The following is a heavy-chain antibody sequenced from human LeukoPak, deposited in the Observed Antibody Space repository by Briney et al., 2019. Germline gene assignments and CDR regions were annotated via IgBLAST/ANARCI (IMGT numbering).Heavy chain of an antibody. D-gene: IGHD6-19*01. J-gene: IGHJ4*02. CDR3: ASGSGWYNFDY. Sequence: TGGSLRLSCAASGFTFSSYWMHWVRQTPGKGLLWASHVNSDGTNTNYADSVKGRFTISRDNAKNTLYLQMSSLIAEDTAVYYCASGSGWYNFDYWGQGTLVTVSS. CDR1: GFTFSSYW. V-gene: IGHV3-74*01. CDR2: VNSDGTNT.